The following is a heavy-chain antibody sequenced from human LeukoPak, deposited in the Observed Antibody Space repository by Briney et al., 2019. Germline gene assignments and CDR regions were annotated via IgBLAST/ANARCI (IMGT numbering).Heavy chain of an antibody. CDR3: ARGSSYCSGGSCFRVMDV. J-gene: IGHJ6*02. CDR2: ISSSGSTI. D-gene: IGHD2-15*01. CDR1: GFTFSDYY. V-gene: IGHV3-11*01. Sequence: PGGSLRLSCAASGFTFSDYYMSWIRQAPGKGLEWVSYISSSGSTIYYADSVKGRFTMSRDNAKNSLYLQMNSLRAEDTAVYYCARGSSYCSGGSCFRVMDVWGQGTTVTVSS.